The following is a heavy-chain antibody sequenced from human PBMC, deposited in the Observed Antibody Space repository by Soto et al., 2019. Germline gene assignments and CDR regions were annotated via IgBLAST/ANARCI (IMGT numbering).Heavy chain of an antibody. D-gene: IGHD3-22*01. CDR2: LYYSGST. CDR1: GGSISSSSYY. CDR3: VGSGYSPFDY. Sequence: QLQLQESGPGLVKPSETLSLTCTVSGGSISSSSYYWGWIRQPPGKGLEWIGSLYYSGSTYYNPSHKNRVTISVDKSKNQFSLKLSSVTAADTAVYYCVGSGYSPFDYWGQGTLVTVSS. J-gene: IGHJ4*02. V-gene: IGHV4-39*01.